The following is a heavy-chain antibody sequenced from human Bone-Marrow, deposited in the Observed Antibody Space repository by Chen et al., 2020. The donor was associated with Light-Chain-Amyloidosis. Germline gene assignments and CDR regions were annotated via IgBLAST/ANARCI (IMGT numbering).Heavy chain of an antibody. D-gene: IGHD5-12*01. V-gene: IGHV5-51*01. J-gene: IGHJ4*02. Sequence: EVQLEQSGPEVEKPGATLKISSKGSGYTFPNYWIGWVRQMPGKGLEWMGVIYPDDSDARYSPSFEGQVTISADKSITTAYLQWRSLKASDTAMYYCARRRDGYNFDYWGQGTLVTVSS. CDR3: ARRRDGYNFDY. CDR1: GYTFPNYW. CDR2: IYPDDSDA.